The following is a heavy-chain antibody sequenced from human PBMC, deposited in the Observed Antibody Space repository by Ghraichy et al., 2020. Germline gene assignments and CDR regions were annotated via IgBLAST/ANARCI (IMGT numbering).Heavy chain of an antibody. V-gene: IGHV3-66*01. Sequence: GGSLRLSCAASGFTVSSNYMSWVRQAPGKGLEWVSVIYSGGSTYYADSVKGRFTISRDNSKNTLYLQMNSLRAEDTAVYYLARDLSYYGSGSYYRSGGMDVWGQGTTVTVSS. CDR3: ARDLSYYGSGSYYRSGGMDV. CDR1: GFTVSSNY. D-gene: IGHD3-10*01. J-gene: IGHJ6*02. CDR2: IYSGGST.